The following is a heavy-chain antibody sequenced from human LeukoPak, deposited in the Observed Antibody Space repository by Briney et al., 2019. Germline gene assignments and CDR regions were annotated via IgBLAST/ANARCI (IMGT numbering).Heavy chain of an antibody. CDR1: VYTFTSYH. CDR2: INSRGGST. D-gene: IGHD3-16*02. CDR3: AGAPVAFNHWGTHRPIDY. J-gene: IGHJ4*02. Sequence: ASVKVSCKASVYTFTSYHIHWVRQAPGQGFEWMGIINSRGGSTTYAQKFQGRVTMTRDTSTNTVYMELSSLRSEDTAVYYCAGAPVAFNHWGTHRPIDYWGQGTLVTVSS. V-gene: IGHV1-46*01.